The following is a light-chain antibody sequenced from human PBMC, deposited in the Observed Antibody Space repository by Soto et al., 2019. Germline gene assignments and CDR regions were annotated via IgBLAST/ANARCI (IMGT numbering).Light chain of an antibody. CDR2: EVS. Sequence: QSALTQPASVSGSPGQSITISCTGTSSDVGGYNYVSWYQQHPGKVPKLMIYEVSNRPSGVSYRFSGSKSGNTASLTISGLQAEDEADYYCSSHTTTNNRVFGNGTKVTV. CDR3: SSHTTTNNRV. V-gene: IGLV2-14*01. J-gene: IGLJ1*01. CDR1: SSDVGGYNY.